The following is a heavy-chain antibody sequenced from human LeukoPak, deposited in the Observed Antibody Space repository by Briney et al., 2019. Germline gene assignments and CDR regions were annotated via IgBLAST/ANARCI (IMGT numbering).Heavy chain of an antibody. CDR3: AGGDSSGLDY. Sequence: PGGSLRLSCAASGFIFNSYEMNWVRQAPGKGLEWVSYISSRGSTIYYADSVKGRFTISRDNAKNSLYLQMNTLRAEDSAVYYCAGGDSSGLDYWGQGTLVSVSS. D-gene: IGHD6-19*01. J-gene: IGHJ4*02. V-gene: IGHV3-48*03. CDR1: GFIFNSYE. CDR2: ISSRGSTI.